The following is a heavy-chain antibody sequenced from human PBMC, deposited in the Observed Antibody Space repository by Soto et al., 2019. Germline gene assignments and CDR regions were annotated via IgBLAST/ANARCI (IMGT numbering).Heavy chain of an antibody. V-gene: IGHV1-18*01. CDR3: ARLGGYYQAFDQ. CDR2: ISAYNGNT. D-gene: IGHD3-22*01. Sequence: ASVKVSCKAYGYTFTSYGISWVRLAPGQGLEWMGWISAYNGNTNYAQKVQGRVTMTTDTSTSTAYMELRSLRSDDTAVYYCARLGGYYQAFDQWGQGSLVTVSS. J-gene: IGHJ4*02. CDR1: GYTFTSYG.